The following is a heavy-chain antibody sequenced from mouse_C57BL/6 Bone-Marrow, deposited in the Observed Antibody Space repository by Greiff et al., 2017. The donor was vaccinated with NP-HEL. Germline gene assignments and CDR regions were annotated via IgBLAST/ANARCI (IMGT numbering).Heavy chain of an antibody. Sequence: QVQLQQPGAELVMPGASVKLSCKASGYTFTSYWMHWVKQRPGQGLEWIGEIDPYDSYTNYNQKFKGKSTLTVDKSSSTAYMQLSSLTSEDSAVYYCARERFAYWGQGTLVTVSA. CDR2: IDPYDSYT. CDR1: GYTFTSYW. CDR3: ARERFAY. J-gene: IGHJ3*01. V-gene: IGHV1-69*01.